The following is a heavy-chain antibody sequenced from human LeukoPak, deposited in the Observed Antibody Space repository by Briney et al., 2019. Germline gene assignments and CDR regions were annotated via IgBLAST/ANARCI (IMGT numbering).Heavy chain of an antibody. CDR1: GGSLNTYY. V-gene: IGHV4-34*01. CDR2: INLSGST. D-gene: IGHD3-10*02. CDR3: ARDRGLTTSGGVGFNY. Sequence: PSETLSLTCTVSGGSLNTYYWSWLRQPPGQGLAWIGEINLSGSTNYNPSLKIRVTISVDTSKNQFSLKLSSVTAADTAVYHCARDRGLTTSGGVGFNYWGQGTLVTVSS. J-gene: IGHJ4*02.